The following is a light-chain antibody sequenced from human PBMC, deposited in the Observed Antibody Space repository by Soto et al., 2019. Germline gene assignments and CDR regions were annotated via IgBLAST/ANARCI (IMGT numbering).Light chain of an antibody. CDR2: KAS. Sequence: DIQMTQSPSTLSASVGDRVTITCRASQSISSWLAWYQQKPGKAPKLLINKASSLESGVPSRFSGSGSGTEFTLTISSLQPDDFATYYCQQYNSYSTFGQGTKVEI. CDR3: QQYNSYST. J-gene: IGKJ1*01. V-gene: IGKV1-5*03. CDR1: QSISSW.